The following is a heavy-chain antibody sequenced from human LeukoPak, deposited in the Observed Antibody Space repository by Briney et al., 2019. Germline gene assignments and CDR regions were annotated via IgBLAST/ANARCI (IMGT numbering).Heavy chain of an antibody. J-gene: IGHJ4*02. V-gene: IGHV3-7*03. CDR1: GFAPSRLC. CDR3: ARDHTAPGLIFDY. D-gene: IGHD3-16*01. Sequence: RGSLRPSCALSGFAPSRLCTTWVRPAPGKGREWGANIKLDGSETHYVGSVKGRFTISRDNTKNLLYLQMNSLRVEDTAVYYCARDHTAPGLIFDYWGQGTLVTVSS. CDR2: IKLDGSET.